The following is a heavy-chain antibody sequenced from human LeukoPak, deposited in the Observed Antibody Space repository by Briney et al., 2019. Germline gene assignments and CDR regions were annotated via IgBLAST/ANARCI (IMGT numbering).Heavy chain of an antibody. CDR1: GGSITTTNW. J-gene: IGHJ4*02. D-gene: IGHD1-26*01. CDR2: TSLTGQT. V-gene: IGHV4-4*02. CDR3: SRESGAFCPFGY. Sequence: PSGTLSLTCGVSGGSITTTNWWSWVRQSPGQGLEWIGETSLTGQTNYNPSLSGRVTMLLDESSNHLSLHLTSVTAADTATYYCSRESGAFCPFGYWGQGTLVIVPS.